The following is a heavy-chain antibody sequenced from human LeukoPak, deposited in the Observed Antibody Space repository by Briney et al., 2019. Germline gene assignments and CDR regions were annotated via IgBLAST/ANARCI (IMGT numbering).Heavy chain of an antibody. Sequence: GGSLRLSCAASGFTFSSYSMNWVRQAPGKGLEWVSYISNSSSTIYYADSVKGRFTISRDNAKNSLYLQMNSLRAEDTAIYYCVRDRGTYRPIDYWGQGTLVTVSS. CDR2: ISNSSSTI. J-gene: IGHJ4*02. CDR3: VRDRGTYRPIDY. CDR1: GFTFSSYS. V-gene: IGHV3-48*04. D-gene: IGHD1-26*01.